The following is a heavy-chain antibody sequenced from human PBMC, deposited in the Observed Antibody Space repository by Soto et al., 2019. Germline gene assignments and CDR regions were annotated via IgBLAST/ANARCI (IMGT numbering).Heavy chain of an antibody. Sequence: EVQLLESGGGLVQPGGSLRLSCAASGFTFSNYAMTWVRQAPGKGLEWVSAISGSGGSTYYADSVKGRVTISRDNSNITLYLQMNSLRAEDKAVYYCAKDAVDIPDACDIWGQGTMVTVSS. CDR1: GFTFSNYA. CDR2: ISGSGGST. CDR3: AKDAVDIPDACDI. V-gene: IGHV3-23*01. D-gene: IGHD6-19*01. J-gene: IGHJ3*02.